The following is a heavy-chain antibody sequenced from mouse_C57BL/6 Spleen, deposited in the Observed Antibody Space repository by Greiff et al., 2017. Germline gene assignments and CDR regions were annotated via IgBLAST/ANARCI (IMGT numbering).Heavy chain of an antibody. CDR2: IDPSDSYT. CDR3: ARSSGLNYYYGGYFDV. Sequence: QVQLQQPGAELVKPGASVKLSCKASGYTFTSYWMQWVKQRPGQGLEWIGEIDPSDSYTNYNQKFKGKATLTVDTSSSTAYMQLSSLTSEDSAVYYCARSSGLNYYYGGYFDVWGTGTTVTVSS. D-gene: IGHD1-1*01. J-gene: IGHJ1*03. V-gene: IGHV1-50*01. CDR1: GYTFTSYW.